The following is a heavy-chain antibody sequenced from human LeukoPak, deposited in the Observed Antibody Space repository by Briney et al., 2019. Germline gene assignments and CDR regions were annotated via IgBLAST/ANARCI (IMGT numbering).Heavy chain of an antibody. J-gene: IGHJ4*02. Sequence: PGGSLRLSCAASGFTFSSYSMNWVRQAPGKGLEWVAVISYDGSNKYYADSVEGRFTISRDSFKNTLFLQMNSLRTEDTAIYYCARETGAPHHAETLHFDYWGQGTLVTVSS. CDR3: ARETGAPHHAETLHFDY. CDR2: ISYDGSNK. CDR1: GFTFSSYS. D-gene: IGHD1-14*01. V-gene: IGHV3-30*03.